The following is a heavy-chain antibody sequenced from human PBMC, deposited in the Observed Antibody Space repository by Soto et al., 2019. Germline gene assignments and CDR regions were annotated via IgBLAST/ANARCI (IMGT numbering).Heavy chain of an antibody. CDR1: GGSISSGGYY. Sequence: QVQLQESGPGLVKPSQTLSLTCTVSGGSISSGGYYWSWIRQHPGKGLEWVGYIYYSGSTYYNPSLKSRVTISVDTSKNQFSLKLSSVTAADTAVYYCARDSEGDYYYYYMDVWGKGTTVTVSS. CDR3: ARDSEGDYYYYYMDV. V-gene: IGHV4-31*03. D-gene: IGHD3-16*01. CDR2: IYYSGST. J-gene: IGHJ6*03.